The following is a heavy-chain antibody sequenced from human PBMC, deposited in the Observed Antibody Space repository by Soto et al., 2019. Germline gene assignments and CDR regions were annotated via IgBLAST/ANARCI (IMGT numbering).Heavy chain of an antibody. CDR1: GGSISSSRYD. J-gene: IGHJ6*02. V-gene: IGHV4-39*01. CDR2: IYYSGIT. D-gene: IGHD6-13*01. Sequence: XETLSLTCTVSGGSISSSRYDWGWIRQPPGKGLEWSGSIYYSGITYYNPSLKSRVTISVDTSKNQFSLKLSSVTAADTAVYYCARLSGAAAGTGYYYYGRDVWGQGTTVNVSS. CDR3: ARLSGAAAGTGYYYYGRDV.